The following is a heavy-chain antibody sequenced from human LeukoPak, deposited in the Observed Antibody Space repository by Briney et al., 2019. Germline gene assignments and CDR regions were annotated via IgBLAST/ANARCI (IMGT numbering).Heavy chain of an antibody. J-gene: IGHJ4*02. D-gene: IGHD5-24*01. CDR2: ISSDGIST. Sequence: PGGSLRLSCAASGFTFSTYWMHWVRQVPGKGLVWVSRISSDGISTAYADSVKGRFTLSRDNAKNTLYLQMNSLRADDTAVYYCARSREPGRDGDYWDQGTLVTVSS. CDR1: GFTFSTYW. CDR3: ARSREPGRDGDY. V-gene: IGHV3-74*01.